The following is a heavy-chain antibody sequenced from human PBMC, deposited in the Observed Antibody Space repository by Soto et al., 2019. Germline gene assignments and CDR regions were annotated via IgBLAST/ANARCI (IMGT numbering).Heavy chain of an antibody. CDR2: INPNSGGT. Sequence: ASVKVSCKASGYTFTGYYMHWVRQAPGQGLEWMGWINPNSGGTNYAQKFQGWVTMTRDTSISTAYMELSRLRSDDTAVYYCARDRGRAPTPGDSDYVMDVWGQGTSVTGSS. CDR3: ARDRGRAPTPGDSDYVMDV. J-gene: IGHJ6*02. CDR1: GYTFTGYY. D-gene: IGHD3-10*01. V-gene: IGHV1-2*04.